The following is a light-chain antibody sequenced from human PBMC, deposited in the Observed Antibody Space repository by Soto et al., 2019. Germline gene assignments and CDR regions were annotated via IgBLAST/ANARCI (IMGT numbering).Light chain of an antibody. V-gene: IGKV3-15*01. J-gene: IGKJ5*01. CDR1: QSVSSN. Sequence: EIVMTQSPATLSVSPGERATLSCRASQSVSSNLAWYQQKPGQAPRLLIYGASTRATSIPARFSGSGAGTDFTLTISSLQSEDFAVYYCQQYNNWPPITFGQGTRLEIK. CDR2: GAS. CDR3: QQYNNWPPIT.